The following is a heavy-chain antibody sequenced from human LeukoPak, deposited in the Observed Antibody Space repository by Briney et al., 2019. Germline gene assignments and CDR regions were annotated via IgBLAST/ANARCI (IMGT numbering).Heavy chain of an antibody. J-gene: IGHJ6*03. CDR2: IYYSGST. CDR1: GGSISSYY. V-gene: IGHV4-59*07. Sequence: PSDTLSLTCTVSGGSISSYYWSWLRQPPGKGLEGIGYIYYSGSTNYKPSLKSRVTISVDTSKNQFSLKLNSVTAADTAVYYCARTEGYYYMDVWGKGTTVTISS. CDR3: ARTEGYYYMDV.